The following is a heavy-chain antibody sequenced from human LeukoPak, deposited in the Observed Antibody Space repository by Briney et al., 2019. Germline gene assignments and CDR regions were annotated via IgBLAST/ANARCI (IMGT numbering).Heavy chain of an antibody. CDR1: GYTFTGYY. V-gene: IGHV1-2*04. CDR2: INPNSGGT. J-gene: IGHJ6*02. CDR3: ARGDPYYDSSGYYFDYYYGMDV. D-gene: IGHD3-22*01. Sequence: ASVKGSCKASGYTFTGYYMHWVRQAPGQGLEWMGWINPNSGGTNYAQKFQGWVTMTRDTSISTAYMELSRLRSDDTAVYYCARGDPYYDSSGYYFDYYYGMDVWGQGTTVTVSS.